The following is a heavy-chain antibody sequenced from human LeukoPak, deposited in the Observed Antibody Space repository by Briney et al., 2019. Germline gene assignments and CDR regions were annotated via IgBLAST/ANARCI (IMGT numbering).Heavy chain of an antibody. CDR1: GFTFSSFG. D-gene: IGHD5-12*01. CDR2: ISYDGSNK. J-gene: IGHJ4*02. V-gene: IGHV3-30*03. Sequence: GGSLRLSCAASGFTFSSFGMHWVRQAPGKGPQWVAVISYDGSNKYYADSVKGRFTISRDNAKDSLYLQMNSLRAEDTAVYYCARDPGSGYEEHFDYWGQGTLVTVSS. CDR3: ARDPGSGYEEHFDY.